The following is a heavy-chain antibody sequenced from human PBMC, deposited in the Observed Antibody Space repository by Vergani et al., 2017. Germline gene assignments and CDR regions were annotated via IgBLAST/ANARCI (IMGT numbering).Heavy chain of an antibody. Sequence: EVQVVESGGGLVQPGGSLRLSCAASGFIFSDHYMDWVRQAPGKGLEWVGRIRNKANDYTTQYAASVKGRFTISRDDSKSIAYLQMNNLQTEDTAMYYCVRDQVTMLRGSDALDIWGQGTTVTISS. D-gene: IGHD3-10*01. CDR1: GFIFSDHY. V-gene: IGHV3-72*01. CDR3: VRDQVTMLRGSDALDI. CDR2: IRNKANDYTT. J-gene: IGHJ3*02.